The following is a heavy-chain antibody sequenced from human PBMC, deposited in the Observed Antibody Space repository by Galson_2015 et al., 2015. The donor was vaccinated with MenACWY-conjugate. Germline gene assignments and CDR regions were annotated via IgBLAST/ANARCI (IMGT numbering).Heavy chain of an antibody. CDR3: ARPPGRDTVTTLAPHY. Sequence: QSGAEVKKPGESLTISCKGSGYSFTSYWIGWVRRMPGKGLEWMGIIYPGDSDTRYSPSFQGQVTISADKSISTAYLRWSSLKASDTAMYYCARPPGRDTVTTLAPHYWGQGTLVTVSS. D-gene: IGHD4-17*01. CDR1: GYSFTSYW. V-gene: IGHV5-51*01. J-gene: IGHJ4*02. CDR2: IYPGDSDT.